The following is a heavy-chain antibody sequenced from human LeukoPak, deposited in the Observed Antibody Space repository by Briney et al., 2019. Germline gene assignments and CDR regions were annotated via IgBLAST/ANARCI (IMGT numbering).Heavy chain of an antibody. J-gene: IGHJ3*02. V-gene: IGHV3-23*01. D-gene: IGHD3-10*01. CDR1: GFTFSSYA. CDR3: ANIPGYYYGSGSYAFDI. Sequence: GGSLRLSCAASGFTFSSYAMSWVRQTPGKGLEWVSAISGSGGSTYYADSVKGRFTISRDNSKNTLYLQMNSLRAEDTAVYYCANIPGYYYGSGSYAFDIWGQGTMVTVSS. CDR2: ISGSGGST.